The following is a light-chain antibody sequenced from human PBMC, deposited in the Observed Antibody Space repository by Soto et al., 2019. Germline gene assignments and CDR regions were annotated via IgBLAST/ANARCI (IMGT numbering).Light chain of an antibody. CDR3: AAWDDSLNGYV. CDR2: SNT. CDR1: SSNNGSNS. V-gene: IGLV1-44*01. J-gene: IGLJ1*01. Sequence: QSVLTQPPSASGTPGQRVTISCSGSSSNNGSNSANWYQQLPGTAPKLLIYSNTQCPSGIPHRFTGSKSGTSASLAISGLQSEDEADYYCAAWDDSLNGYVFGTGTKLTVL.